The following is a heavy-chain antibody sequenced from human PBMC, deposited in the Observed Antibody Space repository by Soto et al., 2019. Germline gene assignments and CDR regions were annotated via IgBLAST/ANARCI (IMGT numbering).Heavy chain of an antibody. CDR2: IIPIFGTA. D-gene: IGHD5-12*01. V-gene: IGHV1-69*12. CDR1: GGTFSNYA. CDR3: AVGSVDIVPTGMKPFDP. Sequence: QVQLVQSGAEVKKPGSSVKVPCKASGGTFSNYAISWVRQAPGQGLEWMGGIIPIFGTANYAQKFQGRVTITADESTSTAYMELSSLRSEDTAIYYCAVGSVDIVPTGMKPFDPWGQGTLVTVSS. J-gene: IGHJ5*02.